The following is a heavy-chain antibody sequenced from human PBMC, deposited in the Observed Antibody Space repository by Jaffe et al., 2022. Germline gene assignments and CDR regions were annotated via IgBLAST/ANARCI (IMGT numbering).Heavy chain of an antibody. D-gene: IGHD3-16*02. Sequence: QVQLQQWGAGLLKPSETLSLTCAVYGGSFSGYYWSWIRQPPGKGLEWIGEINHSGSTNYNPSLKSRVTISVDTSKNQFSLKLSSVTAADTAVYYCARGGYDYIWGSYRFGIFDYWGQGTLVTVSS. V-gene: IGHV4-34*01. CDR2: INHSGST. CDR3: ARGGYDYIWGSYRFGIFDY. CDR1: GGSFSGYY. J-gene: IGHJ4*02.